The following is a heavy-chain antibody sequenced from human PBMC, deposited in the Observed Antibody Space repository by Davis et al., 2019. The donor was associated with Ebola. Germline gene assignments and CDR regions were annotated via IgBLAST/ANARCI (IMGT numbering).Heavy chain of an antibody. D-gene: IGHD2/OR15-2a*01. Sequence: GESLKISCEASGFTFSDYYMSWIRQAPGKGLEWLSYISSTGITISYADSVKGRFTISRDNAKNSVYLQMDSLRAEDTAVYYCGRDAQYPNRYDAFDIWGQGTMVTVSS. J-gene: IGHJ3*02. V-gene: IGHV3-11*01. CDR1: GFTFSDYY. CDR3: GRDAQYPNRYDAFDI. CDR2: ISSTGITI.